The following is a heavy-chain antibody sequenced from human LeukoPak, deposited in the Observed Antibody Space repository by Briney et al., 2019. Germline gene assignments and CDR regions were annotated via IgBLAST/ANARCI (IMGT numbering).Heavy chain of an antibody. CDR2: ISWNSGSI. V-gene: IGHV3-9*03. J-gene: IGHJ3*02. Sequence: PGGSLRLSCAASGFTFDDYAMHWVRQAPGKGLEWVSGISWNSGSIGYADSVKGRFTISRDNAKNSLYLQMNSLRAEDMALYYCAKDIGDGYNSRGFDAFDIWGQGTMVTVSS. D-gene: IGHD5-24*01. CDR3: AKDIGDGYNSRGFDAFDI. CDR1: GFTFDDYA.